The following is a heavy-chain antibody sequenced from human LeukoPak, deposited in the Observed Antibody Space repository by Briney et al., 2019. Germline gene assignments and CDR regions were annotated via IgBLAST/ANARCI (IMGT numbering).Heavy chain of an antibody. Sequence: PGGSLRLSCAASGFTFSSYWMHWVRQAPGKGLVWVSRMNSDGGSTSYADSVKGRFTISRDNAKNTLYLQMNSLRAEDTAVYYCTRSLYSNSWDDYWGQGTLVTVSS. CDR3: TRSLYSNSWDDY. D-gene: IGHD6-13*01. CDR1: GFTFSSYW. CDR2: MNSDGGST. J-gene: IGHJ4*02. V-gene: IGHV3-74*01.